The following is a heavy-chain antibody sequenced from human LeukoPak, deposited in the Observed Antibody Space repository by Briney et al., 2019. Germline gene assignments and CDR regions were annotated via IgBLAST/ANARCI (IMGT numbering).Heavy chain of an antibody. J-gene: IGHJ4*02. Sequence: GGSLRLSCVVSGFTLSSDWMSWVRQAPGKGPEWVANIKKDGIEKYYVESVKGRFTISRDNAKNSLYLQMNSLRAEDTAVYYCARGRYSSRSGGYYFDIWGQGTLVTVSS. D-gene: IGHD2-2*01. V-gene: IGHV3-7*01. CDR1: GFTLSSDW. CDR3: ARGRYSSRSGGYYFDI. CDR2: IKKDGIEK.